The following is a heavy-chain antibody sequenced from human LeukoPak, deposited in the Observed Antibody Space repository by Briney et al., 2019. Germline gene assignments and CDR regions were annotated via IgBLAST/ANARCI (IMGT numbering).Heavy chain of an antibody. D-gene: IGHD2-21*01. Sequence: SETLSLTCTVSGGSISSGGYYWSWIRQHPGKGLEWIGYIYYSGSTYYNPSHKSRVTISVDTSKNQFSLKLSSVTAADTAVYYCARAEAITPYAFDIWGQGTMVTVSS. V-gene: IGHV4-31*03. CDR3: ARAEAITPYAFDI. CDR1: GGSISSGGYY. CDR2: IYYSGST. J-gene: IGHJ3*02.